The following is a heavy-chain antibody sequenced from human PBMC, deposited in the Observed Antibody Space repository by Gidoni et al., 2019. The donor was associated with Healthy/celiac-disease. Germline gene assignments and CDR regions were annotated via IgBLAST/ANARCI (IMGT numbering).Heavy chain of an antibody. CDR2: ISSSSSYT. Sequence: QVQLVESGGGLVKPGGSLRLSCAASGFTFSDYYMSWIRQAPGKGLEWVSYISSSSSYTNYADSVKGRFTISRDNAKNSLYLQMNSLRAEDTAVYYCARDSSGYSNSGSYAFDIWGQGTMVTVSS. CDR3: ARDSSGYSNSGSYAFDI. D-gene: IGHD3-22*01. J-gene: IGHJ3*02. V-gene: IGHV3-11*06. CDR1: GFTFSDYY.